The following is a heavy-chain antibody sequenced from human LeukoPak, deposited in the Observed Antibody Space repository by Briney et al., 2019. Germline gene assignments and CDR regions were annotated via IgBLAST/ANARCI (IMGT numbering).Heavy chain of an antibody. CDR3: ARGGSSSSARSLLIDP. J-gene: IGHJ5*02. Sequence: ASVKVSCKASGYTFTGYYMHWVRQAPGQGLEWMGWINPNSGGTNYAQKLQGRVTMTRDTSISTAYMELSRLRSDDTAVYFCARGGSSSSARSLLIDPWGQGTLVTVSS. CDR2: INPNSGGT. CDR1: GYTFTGYY. D-gene: IGHD6-6*01. V-gene: IGHV1-2*02.